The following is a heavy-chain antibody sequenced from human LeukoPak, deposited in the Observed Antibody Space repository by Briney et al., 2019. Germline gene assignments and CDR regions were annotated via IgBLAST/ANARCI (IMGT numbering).Heavy chain of an antibody. CDR3: ARGGDYGDYFDY. CDR1: GFTFSSYS. Sequence: GGSLRLSRAASGFTFSSYSMNWVRQAPGKGLEWVSSISSSSSYIYYADSVKGRFTISRDNAKNSLYLQMNSLRAEDTAVYYCARGGDYGDYFDYWGQGTLVTVSS. D-gene: IGHD4-17*01. J-gene: IGHJ4*02. V-gene: IGHV3-21*01. CDR2: ISSSSSYI.